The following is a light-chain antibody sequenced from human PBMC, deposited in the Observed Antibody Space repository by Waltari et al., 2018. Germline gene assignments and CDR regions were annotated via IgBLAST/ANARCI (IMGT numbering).Light chain of an antibody. Sequence: DIQLTQSPSFLPASVGDRVTITCRASQGVRSSLAWYQQKPGISPKLLIYGASTLHSGVPSRFSGSGSGTEFTLTISSLHPEDFATYYCLQFNSFPLTFGGGTKVEIK. CDR2: GAS. J-gene: IGKJ4*01. V-gene: IGKV1-9*01. CDR1: QGVRSS. CDR3: LQFNSFPLT.